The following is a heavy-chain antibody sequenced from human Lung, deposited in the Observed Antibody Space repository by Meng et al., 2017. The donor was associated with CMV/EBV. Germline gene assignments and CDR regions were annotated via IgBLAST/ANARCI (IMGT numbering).Heavy chain of an antibody. J-gene: IGHJ4*01. CDR2: IYYSGST. V-gene: IGHV4-61*01. CDR3: ARDPRLCSSTSCYGY. CDR1: GGSVSSGSYY. D-gene: IGHD2-2*01. Sequence: SXTXSLXCTVSGGSVSSGSYYWSWIRQPPGKGLEWIGYIYYSGSTNYNPSLKSRVTISVDTSKNQFSLKLSSVTAADTAVYYCARDPRLCSSTSCYGYWG.